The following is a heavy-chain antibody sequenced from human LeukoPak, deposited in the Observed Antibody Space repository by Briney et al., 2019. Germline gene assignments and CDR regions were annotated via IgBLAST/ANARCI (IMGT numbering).Heavy chain of an antibody. D-gene: IGHD3-22*01. CDR3: ARDYEYDSTGYWFDH. CDR2: ISRDSTYI. J-gene: IGHJ5*02. V-gene: IGHV3-21*01. Sequence: GGSLRLSCAASGFTLSDSSMNWVRQAPGKGLEWVSFISRDSTYIYYADSVKGRFTISKDNARNSLYLQTNSLRAEDTAIYFCARDYEYDSTGYWFDHWGQGTLVTVSS. CDR1: GFTLSDSS.